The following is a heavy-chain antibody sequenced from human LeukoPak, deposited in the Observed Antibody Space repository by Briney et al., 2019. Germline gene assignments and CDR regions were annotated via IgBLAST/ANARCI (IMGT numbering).Heavy chain of an antibody. V-gene: IGHV4-34*01. J-gene: IGHJ6*02. CDR1: GGSFSGYY. Sequence: SETLSLTCAVYGGSFSGYYWSWIRQPPGKGLEWIGSIYYSGSTYYNPSLKSRVTISVDTSKNQFSLKLSSVTAADTAVYYCASVRKGNYDYWSSYPAYYGMDVWGQGTTVTVSS. CDR2: IYYSGST. CDR3: ASVRKGNYDYWSSYPAYYGMDV. D-gene: IGHD3-3*01.